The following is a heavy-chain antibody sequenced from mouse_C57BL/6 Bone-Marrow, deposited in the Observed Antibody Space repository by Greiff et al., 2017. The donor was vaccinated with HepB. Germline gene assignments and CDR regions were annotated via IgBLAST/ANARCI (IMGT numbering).Heavy chain of an antibody. Sequence: EVQLQQSGPELVKPGASVKISCKASGYTFTDYYMNWVKQSHGKSLEWIGDINPNNGGTSYNQKFKGKAKLTVDKSSSTAYMELRSLTSEDSAVYYCARPYDYDAMDYWGQGTSVTVSS. V-gene: IGHV1-26*01. D-gene: IGHD6-5*01. J-gene: IGHJ4*01. CDR2: INPNNGGT. CDR1: GYTFTDYY. CDR3: ARPYDYDAMDY.